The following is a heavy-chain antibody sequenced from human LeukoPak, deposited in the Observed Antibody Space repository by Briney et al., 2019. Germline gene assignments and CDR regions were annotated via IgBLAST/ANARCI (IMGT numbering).Heavy chain of an antibody. J-gene: IGHJ5*02. CDR2: MNPNSGNT. CDR3: ARKRLRGGTGTTNWFDP. Sequence: ASVTVSCKASGYTFTSYDINWVRQATGQGLEWMGWMNPNSGNTGYAQKFQGRVTMTRNTSISTAYMELSSLRSEDTAVYYCARKRLRGGTGTTNWFDPWGQGTLVTVSS. V-gene: IGHV1-8*01. D-gene: IGHD1-7*01. CDR1: GYTFTSYD.